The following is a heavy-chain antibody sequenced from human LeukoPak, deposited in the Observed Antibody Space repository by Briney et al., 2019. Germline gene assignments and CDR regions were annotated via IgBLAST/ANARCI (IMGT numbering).Heavy chain of an antibody. Sequence: SETLSLTCTVSGYSISSGYYWGWIRQPPGKGLEWIGSIYHSGSTYYNPSLKSRVTISVDTSKNQFSLKLSSVTAADTAVYYCARARATTVVTPGYWGQGTLVTVSS. J-gene: IGHJ4*02. CDR1: GYSISSGYY. V-gene: IGHV4-38-2*02. CDR2: IYHSGST. D-gene: IGHD4-23*01. CDR3: ARARATTVVTPGY.